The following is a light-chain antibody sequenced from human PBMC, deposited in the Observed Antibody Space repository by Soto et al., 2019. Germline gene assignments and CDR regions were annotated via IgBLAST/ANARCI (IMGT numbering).Light chain of an antibody. Sequence: QSVLTQPPSVSGAPGQRVTIACTGNNSNIGAGYDVHWYRLFPGGAPTLLISGDYHRPSGVPDRFSGSKSGTSASLAITGLQAEDEGDYYCQSYDSTLSARYVFGTGTKLTVL. CDR1: NSNIGAGYD. CDR2: GDY. V-gene: IGLV1-40*01. J-gene: IGLJ1*01. CDR3: QSYDSTLSARYV.